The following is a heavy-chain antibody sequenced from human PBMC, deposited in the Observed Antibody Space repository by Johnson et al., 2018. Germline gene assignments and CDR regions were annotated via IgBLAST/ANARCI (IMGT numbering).Heavy chain of an antibody. CDR3: ARDLYENNYRPPAACDV. CDR1: GFSFSSSS. Sequence: VQLVQSGGGLVQPGGSLRLSCAASGFSFSSSSMNWVRQAPGKGLEWGSYISTRSSIIQYADSVKGRLTISRDNAKSSLFLQMPILSAADTAVYFWARDLYENNYRPPAACDVWGQGTTFIVSA. J-gene: IGHJ3*01. D-gene: IGHD1-1*01. V-gene: IGHV3-48*01. CDR2: ISTRSSII.